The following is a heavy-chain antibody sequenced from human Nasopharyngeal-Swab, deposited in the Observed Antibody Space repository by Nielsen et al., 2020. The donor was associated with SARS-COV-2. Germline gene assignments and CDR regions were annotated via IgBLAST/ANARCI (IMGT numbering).Heavy chain of an antibody. Sequence: SQTHSLTCVVSGGSISSSYWWSWVRQPPGKGLEWVGEINQSGNTNYNPSLKSRITISIDKSKNQFSLNLSSVTAADTAVYYCAREQMGRGDGKYYYWYMDVWGKGTTVTVSS. CDR1: GGSISSSYW. V-gene: IGHV4/OR15-8*02. D-gene: IGHD3-10*01. CDR2: INQSGNT. CDR3: AREQMGRGDGKYYYWYMDV. J-gene: IGHJ6*03.